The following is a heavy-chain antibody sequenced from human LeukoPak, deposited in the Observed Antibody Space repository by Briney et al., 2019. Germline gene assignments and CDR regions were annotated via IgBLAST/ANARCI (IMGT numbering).Heavy chain of an antibody. Sequence: GASVKVSCKASGYTFTSYGISWVRQAPGQGLEWMGIINPSGGSTSYAQKFQGRVTMTRDTSTSTVYMELSSLRSEDTAVYYCARVGSAMVTLNWFDPWGQGTLVTVSS. D-gene: IGHD5-18*01. J-gene: IGHJ5*02. CDR1: GYTFTSYG. CDR3: ARVGSAMVTLNWFDP. V-gene: IGHV1-46*01. CDR2: INPSGGST.